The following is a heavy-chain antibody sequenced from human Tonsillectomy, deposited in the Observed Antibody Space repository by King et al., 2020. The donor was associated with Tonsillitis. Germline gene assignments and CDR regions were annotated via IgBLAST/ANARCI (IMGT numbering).Heavy chain of an antibody. D-gene: IGHD3-10*01. Sequence: VQLQQWGAGLLKPSETLSLTCAVYGGSFSGYYWSWIRQPPGKGLEWIGEINHSGSTNYNPSLKSRDTISVDTSKNQFSLKLSSVTAADTAVYYCARSEYYGSGSPDPWGQGTLVTVSS. CDR3: ARSEYYGSGSPDP. CDR2: INHSGST. CDR1: GGSFSGYY. V-gene: IGHV4-34*01. J-gene: IGHJ5*02.